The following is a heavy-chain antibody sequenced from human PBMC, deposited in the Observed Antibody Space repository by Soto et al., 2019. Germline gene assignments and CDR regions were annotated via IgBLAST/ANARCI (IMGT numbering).Heavy chain of an antibody. Sequence: EVQLLESGGGLVQPGGSLRLSCAASGFAFSSYGMSWVRQAPGKGLEWVSGISGSGANTYYAASVKGRFTISRDNFESTQCLQMNSLRDKDTAVYLCAKVSSSGWYDAFDVWGQGTLVTVSS. CDR2: ISGSGANT. D-gene: IGHD6-13*01. CDR3: AKVSSSGWYDAFDV. CDR1: GFAFSSYG. V-gene: IGHV3-23*01. J-gene: IGHJ3*01.